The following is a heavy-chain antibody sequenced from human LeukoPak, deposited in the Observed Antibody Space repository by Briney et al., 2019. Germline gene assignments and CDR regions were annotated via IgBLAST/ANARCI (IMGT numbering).Heavy chain of an antibody. V-gene: IGHV3-21*01. J-gene: IGHJ4*02. Sequence: PGGSLRLSCAASGFNFNDYYMSWVRQAPGKGLEWVSSISYTSSYIYFADSVKGRFTISRDNARSSLYLQMNSLRAEDTAVYYCARGLRVRGVIVSPPNDYWGQGTLVTVSS. CDR1: GFNFNDYY. D-gene: IGHD3-10*01. CDR3: ARGLRVRGVIVSPPNDY. CDR2: ISYTSSYI.